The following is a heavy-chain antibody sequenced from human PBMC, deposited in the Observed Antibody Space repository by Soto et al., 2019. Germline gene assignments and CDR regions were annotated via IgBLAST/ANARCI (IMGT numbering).Heavy chain of an antibody. V-gene: IGHV4-34*01. D-gene: IGHD3-22*01. CDR3: ASSYYDSSGYHDY. CDR1: GGSFSGYY. CDR2: INHSGST. J-gene: IGHJ4*02. Sequence: PSETLSLTCAVYGGSFSGYYWSWIRQPPGKGLEWIGEINHSGSTNYNPSLKSRVTISVDTSKNQFSLKLSSVTAADTAVYYCASSYYDSSGYHDYWGQGTLVTVSS.